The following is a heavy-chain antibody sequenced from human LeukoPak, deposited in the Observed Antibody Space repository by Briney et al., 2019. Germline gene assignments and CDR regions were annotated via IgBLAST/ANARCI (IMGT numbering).Heavy chain of an antibody. D-gene: IGHD1-1*01. CDR2: INHSGST. V-gene: IGHV4-34*01. Sequence: SETLSLTXAXYGGSFSGYYWSWIRQPPGKGLEWIGEINHSGSTNYNPSLKSRVTISVDTSKNQFSLKLSSVTAADTAVYYCARATPRTGTTARDAFDIWGQGTMVTVSS. CDR3: ARATPRTGTTARDAFDI. CDR1: GGSFSGYY. J-gene: IGHJ3*02.